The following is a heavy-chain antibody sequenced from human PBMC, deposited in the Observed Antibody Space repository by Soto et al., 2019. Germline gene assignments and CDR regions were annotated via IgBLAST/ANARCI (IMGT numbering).Heavy chain of an antibody. CDR1: GFTFSNYA. Sequence: EVQLLESGGDLVQPGGSLRLSCAASGFTFSNYAMSWVRQAPGKGLEWVSALSGSGDNTYYADSVKGRFTISRDSSKDTLFLQMNSLRAEDTAVYYCAKDKVVATTTPYYFDYWGQGTLVTVSS. CDR2: LSGSGDNT. D-gene: IGHD1-26*01. J-gene: IGHJ4*02. CDR3: AKDKVVATTTPYYFDY. V-gene: IGHV3-23*01.